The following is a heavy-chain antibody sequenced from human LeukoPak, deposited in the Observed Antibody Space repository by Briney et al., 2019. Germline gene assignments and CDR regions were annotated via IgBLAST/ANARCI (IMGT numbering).Heavy chain of an antibody. D-gene: IGHD6-19*01. CDR3: ARVPYSSDRGYFDY. Sequence: ASVKVSCKASGYTFTNYGITWVRQAPGQGLEWMGWISAYNGNTNYAQRLQGRVTMTTDTSTSTAYMELRSLRSDDTAVYYCARVPYSSDRGYFDYWGQGTLVTVSS. CDR1: GYTFTNYG. V-gene: IGHV1-18*01. J-gene: IGHJ4*02. CDR2: ISAYNGNT.